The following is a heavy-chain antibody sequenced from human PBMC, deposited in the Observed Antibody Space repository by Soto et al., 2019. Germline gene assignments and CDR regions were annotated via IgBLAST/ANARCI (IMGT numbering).Heavy chain of an antibody. Sequence: GGSLRLSCAASGFTFNYYWMDWVRQAPGQGLVWVSHIHSGGSTTTYADSVKGRFTISRDNSKNILYLQMNSLRAEDTALYYCANHPYDLLTSKPVFDYWGQGT. J-gene: IGHJ4*02. CDR2: IHSGGSTT. CDR3: ANHPYDLLTSKPVFDY. V-gene: IGHV3-74*01. CDR1: GFTFNYYW. D-gene: IGHD3-9*01.